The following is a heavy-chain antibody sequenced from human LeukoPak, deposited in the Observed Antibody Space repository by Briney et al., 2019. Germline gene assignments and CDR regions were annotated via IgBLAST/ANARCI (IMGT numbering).Heavy chain of an antibody. V-gene: IGHV1-46*01. Sequence: AASVKVSCKASGYTFTSYYMHWVRQAPGQGLEWMGIINPSGGSTSYAQKFQGRVTMTRDTSTSTVYMELSSLRSEDTAVYYCATHTISGVVTYAFQMWGRGTLVTVSS. CDR3: ATHTISGVVTYAFQM. CDR1: GYTFTSYY. D-gene: IGHD3-3*01. J-gene: IGHJ3*02. CDR2: INPSGGST.